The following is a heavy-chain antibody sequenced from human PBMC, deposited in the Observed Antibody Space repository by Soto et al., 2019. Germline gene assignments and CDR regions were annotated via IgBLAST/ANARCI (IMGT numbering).Heavy chain of an antibody. J-gene: IGHJ3*02. D-gene: IGHD3-10*01. V-gene: IGHV3-23*01. Sequence: EVQLLESGGGLVQPGGSLRLSCAASGFTFSSYAMSWVRQAPGKGLEWVSAISGSGGSTYYADSVKGRFTISRDNSKNTLYLQMNSLRAEDTAVYYCAKAFSITVVRGVIIDAFGIWGQGTMVTVSS. CDR2: ISGSGGST. CDR3: AKAFSITVVRGVIIDAFGI. CDR1: GFTFSSYA.